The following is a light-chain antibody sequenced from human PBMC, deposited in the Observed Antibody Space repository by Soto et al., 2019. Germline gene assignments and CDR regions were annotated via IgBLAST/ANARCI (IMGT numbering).Light chain of an antibody. J-gene: IGKJ1*01. Sequence: EIVLTQSPGTLSLSPGERATLSCRASQSVGDTYLAWYQQKPGQAPRLLMYSTSIRATGIPDRFSGSASGTDFTLTISRLDPEDFAVYYCQHYDRAPMWTFGQGTKVDIK. CDR3: QHYDRAPMWT. V-gene: IGKV3-20*01. CDR1: QSVGDTY. CDR2: STS.